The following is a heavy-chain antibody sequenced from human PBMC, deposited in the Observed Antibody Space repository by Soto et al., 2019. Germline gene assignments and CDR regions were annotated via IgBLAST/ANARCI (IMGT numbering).Heavy chain of an antibody. CDR1: GGSISSSSYY. D-gene: IGHD4-17*01. V-gene: IGHV4-39*01. Sequence: SETLSLTCTVSGGSISSSSYYWGWIRQPPGKGLEWIGSIYYSGSTYYNPSLKSRVTISVDTSKNQFSLKLSSVTAADTAVYYCARRGTTVTTSDYWGQGTLVTVSS. CDR3: ARRGTTVTTSDY. J-gene: IGHJ4*02. CDR2: IYYSGST.